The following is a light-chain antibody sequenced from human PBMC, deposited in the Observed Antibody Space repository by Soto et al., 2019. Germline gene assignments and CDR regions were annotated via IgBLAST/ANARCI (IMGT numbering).Light chain of an antibody. J-gene: IGKJ1*01. CDR1: QSVDTTF. Sequence: EIVLTQSPGSLSLSPGQRATLSCRASQSVDTTFFAWYQNKPGQAPRLPTQGASKRASGIPDRVSGSGSGTDFTLISSRLEPEDCAVYYCQQYMSSVTFGQGTKVELK. CDR3: QQYMSSVT. CDR2: GAS. V-gene: IGKV3-20*01.